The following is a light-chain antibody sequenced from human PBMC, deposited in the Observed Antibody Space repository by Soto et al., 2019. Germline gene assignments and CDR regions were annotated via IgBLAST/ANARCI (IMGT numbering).Light chain of an antibody. J-gene: IGLJ2*01. CDR2: RNN. CDR3: AAWDDSLSAYVV. CDR1: SSNIGSNY. Sequence: QLVLTQPPSASGTPGQRVTISCSGSSSNIGSNYVYWYQQLPGTAPKLLIYRNNQRPSGVPDRFSGSKSGTSASLAISGLRSEDEADYYCAAWDDSLSAYVVFGGGTQLTVL. V-gene: IGLV1-47*01.